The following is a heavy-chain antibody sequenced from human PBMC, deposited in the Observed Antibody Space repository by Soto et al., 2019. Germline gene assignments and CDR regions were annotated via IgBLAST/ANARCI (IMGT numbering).Heavy chain of an antibody. CDR3: ARKCGDRCTEDTDALEL. CDR2: MNVNTGGT. V-gene: IGHV1-2*02. CDR1: GYTFTSYA. J-gene: IGHJ3*01. Sequence: ASVKVSCKASGYTFTSYAMHWVRQAPGQRLEWMGWMNVNTGGTNSPQKFQDRVTMTRDTSISTAFIQLNGLTSDDTAVYFCARKCGDRCTEDTDALELWGQGTMVTVSS. D-gene: IGHD2-21*01.